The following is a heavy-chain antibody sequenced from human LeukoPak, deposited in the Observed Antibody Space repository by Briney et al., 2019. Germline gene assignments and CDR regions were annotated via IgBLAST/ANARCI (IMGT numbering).Heavy chain of an antibody. CDR2: ISGYNGNT. V-gene: IGHV1-18*01. CDR3: AREDSRRGSRGYLDY. J-gene: IGHJ4*02. CDR1: GYTFTSYG. Sequence: GASVKVSCKASGYTFTSYGISWVRQAPGQGLEWMGWISGYNGNTNYAQKLQGRVTMSTDTSTSTAYMELRSLGSDDTAVYYCAREDSRRGSRGYLDYWGQGTLVTVSS. D-gene: IGHD2-15*01.